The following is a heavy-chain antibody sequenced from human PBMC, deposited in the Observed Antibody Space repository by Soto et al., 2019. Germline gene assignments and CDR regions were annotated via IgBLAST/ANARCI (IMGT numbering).Heavy chain of an antibody. CDR1: GFTVSSNY. CDR2: IYSGGST. Sequence: EVQLVESGGGLIQPGGSLRLSCAASGFTVSSNYMSWVRQAPGKGLEWVSVIYSGGSTYYADSVKGRFTISRDNSENTLYLQMNSLRAEDTAVYYCARAGPPERPHWYFDLWGRGTLVTVSS. V-gene: IGHV3-53*01. J-gene: IGHJ2*01. CDR3: ARAGPPERPHWYFDL.